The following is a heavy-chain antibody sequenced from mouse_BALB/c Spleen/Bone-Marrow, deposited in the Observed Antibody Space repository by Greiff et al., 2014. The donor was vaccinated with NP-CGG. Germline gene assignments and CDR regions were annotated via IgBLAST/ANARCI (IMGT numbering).Heavy chain of an antibody. CDR2: IAPGSGST. V-gene: IGHV1S41*01. CDR3: ARSRDGYFDV. CDR1: CYTFTSYW. Sequence: DLVKPGASVKLSCKASCYTFTSYWINWIKQRPGQGLEWIGRIAPGSGSTYYNEMFKGKATLTVDTSSSTAYIQLSSLSSEDSAVYFCARSRDGYFDVWGAGTTVTVSS. J-gene: IGHJ1*01.